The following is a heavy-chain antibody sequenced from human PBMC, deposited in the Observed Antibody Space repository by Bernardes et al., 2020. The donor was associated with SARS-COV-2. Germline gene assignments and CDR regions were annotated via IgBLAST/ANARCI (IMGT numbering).Heavy chain of an antibody. CDR2: INHSGST. D-gene: IGHD3-3*01. Sequence: SETLSLTCAVYGGSFSGYYWSWIRQPPGKGLEWIGEINHSGSTNYNPSLKSRVTISVDTSKNQFSLKLSSVTAADTAVYYCARIPTTIFGVVRRANGDYYYMDVWGKGTTVTVSS. V-gene: IGHV4-34*01. CDR3: ARIPTTIFGVVRRANGDYYYMDV. CDR1: GGSFSGYY. J-gene: IGHJ6*03.